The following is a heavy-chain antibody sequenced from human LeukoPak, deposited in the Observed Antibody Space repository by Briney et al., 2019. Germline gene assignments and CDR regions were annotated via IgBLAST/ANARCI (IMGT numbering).Heavy chain of an antibody. J-gene: IGHJ4*02. D-gene: IGHD4/OR15-4a*01. Sequence: GGSLRLSCGASGFIFRNYAMSWVRQAPGEGLEWVSGISDNGGGTYYADSVKGRFTISRDNSKNMLYLQMNSLRAEDTAVYYCAKESGALGAPLYDYWGQGILVTGS. CDR2: ISDNGGGT. V-gene: IGHV3-23*01. CDR3: AKESGALGAPLYDY. CDR1: GFIFRNYA.